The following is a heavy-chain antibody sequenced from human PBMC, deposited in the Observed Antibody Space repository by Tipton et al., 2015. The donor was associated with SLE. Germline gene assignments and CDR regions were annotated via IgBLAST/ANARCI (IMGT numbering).Heavy chain of an antibody. D-gene: IGHD3-10*01. Sequence: GSLRLSCAASGFTFSSYWMSWVRQAPGKGLEWVSRINSDGSITSYADSVRGRFTISRDNAKNTLYLQMNSLRAEDTAVYYCASASRAAYDSGSSFAYWGQGTLVTVSS. J-gene: IGHJ4*02. CDR3: ASASRAAYDSGSSFAY. V-gene: IGHV3-74*01. CDR1: GFTFSSYW. CDR2: INSDGSIT.